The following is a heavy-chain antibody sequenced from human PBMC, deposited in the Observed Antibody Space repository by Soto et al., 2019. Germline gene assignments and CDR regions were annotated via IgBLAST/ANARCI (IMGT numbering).Heavy chain of an antibody. D-gene: IGHD1-1*01. CDR3: AKELERRGAFDY. Sequence: SETLSLTCAVSEGPFSTGDYSWNWIRQPPGKGLEWIGYIYTSGSTYYSSSLKSRVTISVDRSKNQFSLQLTSVTAADTAVYYCAKELERRGAFDYWGQGTLVTVSS. CDR2: IYTSGST. J-gene: IGHJ4*02. CDR1: EGPFSTGDYS. V-gene: IGHV4-30-2*01.